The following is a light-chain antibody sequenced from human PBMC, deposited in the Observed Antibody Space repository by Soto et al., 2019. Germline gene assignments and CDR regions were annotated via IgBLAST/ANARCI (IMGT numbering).Light chain of an antibody. Sequence: QAVVTQPPSASGTPGQRVTISCSGSSSNIGSNTVNWYQHLPGTAPKLLIYSNTQRPSGVPDRFSGSKSGTSASLAISGLQSEDEADYYCAAWDDSPNGPVFGGGTKLTVL. CDR3: AAWDDSPNGPV. J-gene: IGLJ3*02. V-gene: IGLV1-44*01. CDR1: SSNIGSNT. CDR2: SNT.